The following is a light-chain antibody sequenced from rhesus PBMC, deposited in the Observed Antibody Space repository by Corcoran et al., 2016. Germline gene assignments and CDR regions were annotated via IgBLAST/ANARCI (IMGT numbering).Light chain of an antibody. CDR1: QTINSW. CDR3: LQYNSSPLT. Sequence: DIQMTQSPSSLSASVGDTVTITCRASQTINSWLDWYQQKPGKAPTLLIYKASSLQSGCPSRFSGSGSGKDVTLTISSLQPEDFATYYCLQYNSSPLTCGGGTNVELK. V-gene: IGKV1-22*01. J-gene: IGKJ4*01. CDR2: KAS.